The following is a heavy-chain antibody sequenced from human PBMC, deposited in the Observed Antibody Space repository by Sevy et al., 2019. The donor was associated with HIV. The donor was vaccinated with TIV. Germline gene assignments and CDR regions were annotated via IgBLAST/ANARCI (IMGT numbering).Heavy chain of an antibody. CDR2: TDYNGHI. Sequence: SETLSLTCTVSGGSITSLYWNWIRQPPGKGLEWIANTDYNGHINYNPSLKSRVTLSLDTSKNQFSLSLSSVTAADTAMYYCAGENAWGRGYSWGQGTLVTVSS. CDR3: AGENAWGRGYS. CDR1: GGSITSLY. D-gene: IGHD1-26*01. V-gene: IGHV4-59*11. J-gene: IGHJ4*02.